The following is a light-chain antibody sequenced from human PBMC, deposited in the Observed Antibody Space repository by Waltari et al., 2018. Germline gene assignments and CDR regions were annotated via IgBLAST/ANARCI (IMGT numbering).Light chain of an antibody. CDR3: TARDSSGNHI. V-gene: IGLV3-19*01. J-gene: IGLJ2*01. CDR1: SLRSYY. Sequence: SSELTQDPAVSVALGQTVRITCQGDSLRSYYESWYQQKPGQAPVLVLYGKNNRHSGIPDRFSGASSGNTASLTITGAQAEDEADYYCTARDSSGNHIFGGGTKLTVL. CDR2: GKN.